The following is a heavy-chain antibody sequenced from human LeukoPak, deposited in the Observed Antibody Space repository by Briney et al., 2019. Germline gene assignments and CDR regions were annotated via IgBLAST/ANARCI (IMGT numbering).Heavy chain of an antibody. CDR3: ARVPYGDYVVWYFDY. J-gene: IGHJ4*02. V-gene: IGHV3-48*01. CDR1: GFTFSSYS. Sequence: PGGSLRLSCAASGFTFSSYSMNWVRQAPGKGLEWVPYISSSSSTIYYADSVKGRFTISRDNAKNSLYLQMNGLRAEDTAVYYCARVPYGDYVVWYFDYWGQGTLVTVSS. CDR2: ISSSSSTI. D-gene: IGHD4-17*01.